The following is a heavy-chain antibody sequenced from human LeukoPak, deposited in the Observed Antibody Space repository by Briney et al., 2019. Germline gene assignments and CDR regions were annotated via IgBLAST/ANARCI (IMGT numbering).Heavy chain of an antibody. CDR2: ISAYNGNT. J-gene: IGHJ4*02. V-gene: IGHV1-18*01. CDR3: ARVPLYYYDSSGSFFDY. CDR1: GYTFTSYG. Sequence: ASVKVSCKASGYTFTSYGISWVRQAPGQGLEWMGWISAYNGNTNYAQKLQGRVTMTTDTSTSTAYMELRSLRSDDTAVYYCARVPLYYYDSSGSFFDYWGQGTLVTVSS. D-gene: IGHD3-22*01.